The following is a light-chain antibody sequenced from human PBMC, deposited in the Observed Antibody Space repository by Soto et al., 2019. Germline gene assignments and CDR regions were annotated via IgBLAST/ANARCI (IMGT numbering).Light chain of an antibody. CDR3: QSYDTSRSGYV. CDR2: GNN. V-gene: IGLV1-40*01. CDR1: SSNIGARNV. Sequence: QSELTQPPSVSGAPGQRVTISCTGSSSNIGARNVVHWYQQLPGTAPKLLIYGNNNRPSGVPDRFSGSTSGTSASLAITGLQAEDEADYYCQSYDTSRSGYVFGTGTKLTVL. J-gene: IGLJ1*01.